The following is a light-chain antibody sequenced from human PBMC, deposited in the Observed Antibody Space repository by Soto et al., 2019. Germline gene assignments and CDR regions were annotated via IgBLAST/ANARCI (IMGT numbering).Light chain of an antibody. CDR2: DAS. Sequence: DIQMTQSPSALSASVGDRVTITCRASQNISSWLAWYEQKPGKDPKSLIYDASSLESGGPTRLSGSGSGTEFALTISNLKPDDSAAECCQHYKAFSPWTFGQGTKVEIK. J-gene: IGKJ1*01. CDR1: QNISSW. CDR3: QHYKAFSPWT. V-gene: IGKV1-5*01.